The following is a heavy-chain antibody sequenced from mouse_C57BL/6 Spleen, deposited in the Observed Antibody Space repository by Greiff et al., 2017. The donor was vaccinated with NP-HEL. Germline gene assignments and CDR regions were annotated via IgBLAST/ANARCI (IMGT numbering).Heavy chain of an antibody. CDR3: AGGHYFDD. V-gene: IGHV1-54*01. Sequence: QVQLQQSGAELVRPGTSVKVSCKASGYAFTNYLIEWVKQRPGQGLEWIGVINPGSGGTTYNEKFKGKATLTADKSSSTAYMKLSSLTSEDSAVYFWAGGHYFDDWGQGTTLTVSS. CDR1: GYAFTNYL. CDR2: INPGSGGT. J-gene: IGHJ2*01.